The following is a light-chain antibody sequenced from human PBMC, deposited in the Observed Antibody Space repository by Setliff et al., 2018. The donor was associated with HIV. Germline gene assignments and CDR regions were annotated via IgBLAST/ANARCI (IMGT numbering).Light chain of an antibody. CDR2: EVT. J-gene: IGLJ1*01. V-gene: IGLV2-14*02. Sequence: QSVLTQPASVSGSPGQSITISCTGTSSDVGSYNLVSWYQQHPGKAPKVMIYEVTKRPSGVSNRFSGSKSGNAASLTISGLQAEDEADYYCCSYTSSREVFGTGTKVTVL. CDR1: SSDVGSYNL. CDR3: CSYTSSREV.